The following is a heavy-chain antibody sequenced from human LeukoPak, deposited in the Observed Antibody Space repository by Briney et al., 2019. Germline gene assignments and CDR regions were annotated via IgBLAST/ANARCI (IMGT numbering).Heavy chain of an antibody. CDR2: IHRDGRT. CDR1: GVSISSKC. CDR3: GKTDIYFNPIDY. D-gene: IGHD3-9*01. Sequence: SGTLSLTCAVSGVSISSKCWIWVRQPPGQGLECIGDIHRDGRTRYNPSLKSRVTMSIDYSKHQFSLKVSSVTAADTAIYYCGKTDIYFNPIDYWGPGSLVTVSS. V-gene: IGHV4-4*02. J-gene: IGHJ4*02.